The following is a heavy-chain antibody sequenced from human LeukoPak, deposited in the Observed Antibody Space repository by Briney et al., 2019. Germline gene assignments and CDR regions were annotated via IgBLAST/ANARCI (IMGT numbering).Heavy chain of an antibody. J-gene: IGHJ4*02. CDR1: GGSISSSSYY. Sequence: SETLSLTCTVSGGSISSSSYYWGWIRQPPGKGLEWIGSIYYSGSTYYNPSLKSRVTISVDTSKNQFSLKLSSVTAADTAVYYCARRSAYKEVYYFDYWGQGTLVTVSS. CDR2: IYYSGST. D-gene: IGHD1-14*01. V-gene: IGHV4-39*01. CDR3: ARRSAYKEVYYFDY.